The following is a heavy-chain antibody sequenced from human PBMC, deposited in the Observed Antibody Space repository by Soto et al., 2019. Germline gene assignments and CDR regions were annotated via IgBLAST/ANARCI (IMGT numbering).Heavy chain of an antibody. V-gene: IGHV4-4*02. D-gene: IGHD3-22*01. CDR2: IYHGGST. J-gene: IGHJ5*02. CDR3: ARVGPWVPYYYDSSPYTFENWFDP. CDR1: CGSISSSNW. Sequence: PSETLSLTCAVSCGSISSSNWWSWVRQAPGKGLEWIGSIYHGGSTYYNPSLNSRVTLSIDMTNNHVSLILNSVTAADTAVYYCARVGPWVPYYYDSSPYTFENWFDPWGQGTLVTVSS.